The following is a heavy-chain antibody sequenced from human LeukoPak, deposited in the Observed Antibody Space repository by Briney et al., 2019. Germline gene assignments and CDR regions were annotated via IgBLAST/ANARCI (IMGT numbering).Heavy chain of an antibody. CDR2: ISGSGGST. D-gene: IGHD5-12*01. CDR1: GFTFSSYG. CDR3: TTGSGYDLGVDY. V-gene: IGHV3-23*01. J-gene: IGHJ4*02. Sequence: GGSLRLSCAASGFTFSSYGMSWVRQAPGKGLEWVSAISGSGGSTYYADSVKGRFTISRDNSKNTLYLQMNSLRAEDTAVYYCTTGSGYDLGVDYWGQGTLVTVSS.